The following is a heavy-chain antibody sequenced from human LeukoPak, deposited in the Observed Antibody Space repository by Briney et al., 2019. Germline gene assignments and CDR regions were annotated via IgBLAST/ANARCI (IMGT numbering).Heavy chain of an antibody. D-gene: IGHD6-25*01. V-gene: IGHV4-59*11. CDR3: ARGTAAVY. J-gene: IGHJ4*02. CDR1: GGSIRPHY. CDR2: VHHSGST. Sequence: SETLSLTCTVSGGSIRPHYWTWFRQPPGKTLEWIGCVHHSGSTKYNPALKSRVTISLDTSKSQFSLKLTSATAADTAFYYCARGTAAVYWGQGTLVAVSS.